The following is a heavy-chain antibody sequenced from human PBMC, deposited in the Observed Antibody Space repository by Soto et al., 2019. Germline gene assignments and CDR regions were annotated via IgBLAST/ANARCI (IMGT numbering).Heavy chain of an antibody. Sequence: ASVKVSYKASRYTFTGYYMHWVRQPPAQGLEWMGWINPNSGGTNYAQKFQGWVTMTRDTSISTAYMELSRLRSDDTAVYYCARDRYCSSTSFYTGRALYYYGIDDWGKGTLVTVSS. CDR3: ARDRYCSSTSFYTGRALYYYGIDD. V-gene: IGHV1-2*04. D-gene: IGHD2-2*02. CDR2: INPNSGGT. J-gene: IGHJ6*04. CDR1: RYTFTGYY.